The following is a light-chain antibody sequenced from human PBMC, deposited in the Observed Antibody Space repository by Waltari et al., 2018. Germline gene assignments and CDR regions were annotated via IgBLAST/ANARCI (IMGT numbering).Light chain of an antibody. V-gene: IGKV3-15*01. J-gene: IGKJ4*01. CDR2: GAS. CDR3: QQYNDWPLT. Sequence: EIVMTQSPATLSVSPGERATLSCRASQSVNNNLAWYQQKPGQAPRLLIYGASTRATGIPGRFSGSGSGTEFSRTVSSLQSEDFAIYYCQQYNDWPLTFGGGTRVEIK. CDR1: QSVNNN.